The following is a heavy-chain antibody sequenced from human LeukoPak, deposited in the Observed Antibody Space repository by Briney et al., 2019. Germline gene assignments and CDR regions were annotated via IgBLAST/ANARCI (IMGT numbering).Heavy chain of an antibody. D-gene: IGHD2-2*02. Sequence: ASVKVSCKASGGTFSSYAISWVRQAPGQGLEWMGGIIPIFGTANYAQKFQGRVTITADESTSTAYMELSSLRSEDTAVYYCARVDNCIVPAAIGFWGQGTLVTVSS. CDR1: GGTFSSYA. V-gene: IGHV1-69*13. J-gene: IGHJ4*02. CDR2: IIPIFGTA. CDR3: ARVDNCIVPAAIGF.